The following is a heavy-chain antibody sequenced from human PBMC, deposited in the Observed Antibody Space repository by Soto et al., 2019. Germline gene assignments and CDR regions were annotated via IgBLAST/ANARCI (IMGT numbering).Heavy chain of an antibody. D-gene: IGHD3-10*01. CDR1: GFTFSSYA. J-gene: IGHJ4*02. CDR3: AKDRPYYYGSGSYYTDY. CDR2: ISGSGGST. V-gene: IGHV3-23*01. Sequence: GGSLRLSCAASGFTFSSYAMSWVRQAPGKGLEWVSAISGSGGSTYYADSVKGRFTISRDNSKNTLYLQMNSLRAEDTAVYYCAKDRPYYYGSGSYYTDYWGQGTLVTVSS.